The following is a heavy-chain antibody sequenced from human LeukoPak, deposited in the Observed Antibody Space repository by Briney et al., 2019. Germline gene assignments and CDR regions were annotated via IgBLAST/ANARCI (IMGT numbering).Heavy chain of an antibody. CDR2: IIPILGIA. J-gene: IGHJ4*02. Sequence: SVKVSCKASGGTFSSYAISWVRQAPGQGLEWMGRIIPILGIANYAQKFQGRVTITADKSTSTAYMELSSLRSEDTAVYYCASGQFYYSSGSYFIHWGQGTLVTVSS. CDR3: ASGQFYYSSGSYFIH. D-gene: IGHD3-10*01. V-gene: IGHV1-69*04. CDR1: GGTFSSYA.